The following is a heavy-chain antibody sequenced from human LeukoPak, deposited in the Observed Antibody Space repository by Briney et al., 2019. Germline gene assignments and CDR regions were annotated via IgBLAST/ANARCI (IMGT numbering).Heavy chain of an antibody. CDR1: GGSVSSGSYY. V-gene: IGHV4-61*01. CDR2: IYYSGST. D-gene: IGHD6-19*01. Sequence: SETLSLTCTVSGGSVSSGSYYWSWIRQPPGKGLEWIGYIYYSGSTNYNPSLKSRVTISVDTSKNQFSLKLSSVTAADTAVYYCARGSGWLHFDYWGQGTLVTASS. CDR3: ARGSGWLHFDY. J-gene: IGHJ4*02.